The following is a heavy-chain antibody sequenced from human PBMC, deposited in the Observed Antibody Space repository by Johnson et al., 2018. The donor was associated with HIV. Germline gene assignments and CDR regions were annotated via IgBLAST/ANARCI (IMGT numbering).Heavy chain of an antibody. J-gene: IGHJ3*02. CDR1: GFTFSSYG. CDR2: ISYDGSNK. CDR3: ARVRRSGWYDNDAFDI. V-gene: IGHV3-30*03. Sequence: QVQLVESGGGVVQPGRSLRFSCAASGFTFSSYGMHWVRQAPGKGLEWVAVISYDGSNKYSAASVKGRFTISRDDSKNTLYLQMNSLIPEDTAVYYCARVRRSGWYDNDAFDIWAKGQWSPSLQ. D-gene: IGHD6-19*01.